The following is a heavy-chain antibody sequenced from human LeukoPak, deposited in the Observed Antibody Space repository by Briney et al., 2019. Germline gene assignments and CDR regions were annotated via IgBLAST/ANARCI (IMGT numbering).Heavy chain of an antibody. V-gene: IGHV1-18*01. D-gene: IGHD2-15*01. CDR3: ARAYFRIVRIGVVANNYFDY. CDR2: ISAYNGNT. CDR1: GYTFTSYG. J-gene: IGHJ4*02. Sequence: ASVKVSCKASGYTFTSYGISWVRQAPGQGLEWMGWISAYNGNTNYAQKLQGRVTMTTDTSTSTAYMELRSLRSDDTAVYYCARAYFRIVRIGVVANNYFDYWGQGTLVTVSS.